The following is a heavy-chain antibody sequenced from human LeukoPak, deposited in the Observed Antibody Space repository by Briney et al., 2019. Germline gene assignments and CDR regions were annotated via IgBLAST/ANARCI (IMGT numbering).Heavy chain of an antibody. Sequence: SETLSLTCTVSGGSVGSSGYYWGWIRQPPGKGLEWIGNIYYNGITYYNPSLESRVTISVDTSKNQFSLKLSSVTAADTAVYYCARVYDSSGYYQYYFDYWGQGTLVTVSS. CDR2: IYYNGIT. V-gene: IGHV4-39*07. J-gene: IGHJ4*02. CDR3: ARVYDSSGYYQYYFDY. CDR1: GGSVGSSGYY. D-gene: IGHD3-22*01.